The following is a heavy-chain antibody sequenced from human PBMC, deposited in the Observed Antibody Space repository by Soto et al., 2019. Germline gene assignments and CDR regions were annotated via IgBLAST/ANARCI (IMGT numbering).Heavy chain of an antibody. V-gene: IGHV4-39*01. CDR1: GGSISSYY. D-gene: IGHD7-27*01. J-gene: IGHJ4*02. CDR3: ARRWGYSFDY. CDR2: IYYSGST. Sequence: PSETLSLTCTVSGGSISSYYWGWIRRPPGKGPEWIGSIYYSGSTYYNPSLKSRVTISVDTSKNQFSLKLSSVTAADTAVYYCARRWGYSFDYWGQGTLVTVSS.